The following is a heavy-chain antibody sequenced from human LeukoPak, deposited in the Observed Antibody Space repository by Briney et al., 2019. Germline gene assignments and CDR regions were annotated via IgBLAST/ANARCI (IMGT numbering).Heavy chain of an antibody. V-gene: IGHV3-23*01. CDR3: AKGDRHIVVVVAATADYFDY. D-gene: IGHD2-15*01. Sequence: GGSLRLSCAASGFTFSSYAMSWVRPAPGKGLEWVSAISGSGGSTYYADSVKGRFTISRDNSKNTLYLHMNSLRAEDTAVYYCAKGDRHIVVVVAATADYFDYWGQGTLVTVSS. CDR1: GFTFSSYA. CDR2: ISGSGGST. J-gene: IGHJ4*02.